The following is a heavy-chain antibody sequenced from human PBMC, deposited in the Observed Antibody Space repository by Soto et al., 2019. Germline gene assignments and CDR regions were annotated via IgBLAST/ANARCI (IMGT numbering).Heavy chain of an antibody. CDR2: ISSSSSYI. V-gene: IGHV3-21*01. J-gene: IGHJ4*02. CDR1: GFTFSSYS. D-gene: IGHD3-22*01. Sequence: GGSLRLSCAASGFTFSSYSMNWVRQAPGKGLEWVSSISSSSSYIYYADSVKGRFTISRDNAKNSLYLQMNSLRAEDTAVYYCAREVSEPYYYDSSGYYYYFDYWGQGTLVTVSS. CDR3: AREVSEPYYYDSSGYYYYFDY.